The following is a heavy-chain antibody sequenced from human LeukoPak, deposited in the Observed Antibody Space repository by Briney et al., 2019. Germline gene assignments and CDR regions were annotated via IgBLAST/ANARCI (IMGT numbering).Heavy chain of an antibody. CDR3: ARGRGWVDH. CDR2: IHQDGSVT. CDR1: GFTFTAYA. D-gene: IGHD3-16*01. Sequence: GGSLRLSCAASGFTFTAYAMSWFRQTPGKGLEWVGNIHQDGSVTNYVDAVKGRFTISRDNARNSVFLQLNSLRAEDTALYYCARGRGWVDHWGQGTLVTVSS. V-gene: IGHV3-7*01. J-gene: IGHJ4*02.